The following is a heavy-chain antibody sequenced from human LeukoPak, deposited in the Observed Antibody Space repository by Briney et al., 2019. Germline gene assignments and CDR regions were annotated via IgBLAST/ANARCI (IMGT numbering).Heavy chain of an antibody. V-gene: IGHV3-11*01. CDR2: ISSTGSTI. CDR3: ARARSSSGSPDAFDI. D-gene: IGHD3-22*01. J-gene: IGHJ3*02. Sequence: GGSLRLSCAASGFTFSDYYMSWIRQAPGKELEWGSYISSTGSTIYYADSVKGRFTISRDNARNSLYLQMNSLRAEDTAVYYCARARSSSGSPDAFDIWGQGTMVTVSS. CDR1: GFTFSDYY.